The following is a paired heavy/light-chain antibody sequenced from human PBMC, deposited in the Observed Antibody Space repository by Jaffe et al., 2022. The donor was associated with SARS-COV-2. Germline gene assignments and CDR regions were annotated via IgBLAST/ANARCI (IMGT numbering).Light chain of an antibody. J-gene: IGKJ4*01. V-gene: IGKV1-16*01. CDR2: AAS. Sequence: DIQMTQSPSSLSASVGDRVTITCRASQGIGTNLDWIQQKPGKAPNSLIYAASTLQSGVPSRFSGSGSGTDFTLTISSLQPEDSATYYCQQRNARPLTFGGGTKVEIK. CDR3: QQRNARPLT. CDR1: QGIGTN.
Heavy chain of an antibody. CDR1: GFSFSSFW. Sequence: EVELVESAGGLAQPGGSLRLSCAVSGFSFSSFWMTWVRQAPGKGLEWVAEIKHDGSEKYYVDSVKGRFTISRDNAENSLDLQMSSLRAEDTAVYYCARRSHNWSFDLWGRGTLVTVSS. CDR3: ARRSHNWSFDL. V-gene: IGHV3-7*03. J-gene: IGHJ2*01. CDR2: IKHDGSEK.